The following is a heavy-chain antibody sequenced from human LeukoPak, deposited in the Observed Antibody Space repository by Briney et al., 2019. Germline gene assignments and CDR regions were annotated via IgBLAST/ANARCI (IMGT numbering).Heavy chain of an antibody. CDR3: ARERLGYCSSTSCSNYMDV. V-gene: IGHV3-53*01. J-gene: IGHJ6*03. CDR2: IYSGGST. CDR1: GFTVSSNY. D-gene: IGHD2-2*01. Sequence: GGSLRLSCAASGFTVSSNYMSWVRQAPGKGLEWVSVIYSGGSTYYADSVKGRFTISRDNSKNTLYLQMNGLRAEDTAVYYCARERLGYCSSTSCSNYMDVWGKGTTVTVSS.